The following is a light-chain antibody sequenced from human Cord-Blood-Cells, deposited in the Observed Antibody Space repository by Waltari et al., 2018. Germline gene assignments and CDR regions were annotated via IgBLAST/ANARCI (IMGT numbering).Light chain of an antibody. V-gene: IGLV2-14*03. CDR2: DLS. CDR1: SSDVGGFTY. J-gene: IGLJ3*02. Sequence: QSALTQPASVSGSPGQSITIPCTGTSSDVGGFTYDSWYQQHPAKAPKLMIYDLSNRPSGVSNRFAGSKSGNTASLTISGLQAEDEAAYYCSSYTSSSTLVFGGGTKLTVL. CDR3: SSYTSSSTLV.